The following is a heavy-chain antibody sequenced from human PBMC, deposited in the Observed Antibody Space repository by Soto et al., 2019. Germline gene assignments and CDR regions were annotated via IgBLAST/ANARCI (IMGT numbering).Heavy chain of an antibody. D-gene: IGHD2-2*01. Sequence: ASVKVSCKASGYTFTGYYMHWVRQAPGQGLEWMGWINPNSGGTNYAQKFQGWVTMTRDTSISTAYMELSRLRSDDTAVYYCARYLSYCSSTSCHTADYYYYGMDVWGQGTTVTVSS. J-gene: IGHJ6*02. CDR2: INPNSGGT. CDR1: GYTFTGYY. V-gene: IGHV1-2*04. CDR3: ARYLSYCSSTSCHTADYYYYGMDV.